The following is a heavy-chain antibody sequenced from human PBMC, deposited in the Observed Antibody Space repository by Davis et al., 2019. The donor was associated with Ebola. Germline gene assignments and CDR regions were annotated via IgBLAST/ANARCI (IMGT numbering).Heavy chain of an antibody. CDR2: IYYSGST. CDR1: GGSISSGGYS. V-gene: IGHV4-30-4*07. CDR3: AMGVTTATTGWFDP. D-gene: IGHD4-17*01. J-gene: IGHJ5*02. Sequence: SETLSLTCAVSGGSISSGGYSWSWIRQPPGKGLEWIGYIYYSGSTYYNPSLKSRVTISVDTSKNQFSLKLSSVTAADTALYYCAMGVTTATTGWFDPWGQGTLVTVSS.